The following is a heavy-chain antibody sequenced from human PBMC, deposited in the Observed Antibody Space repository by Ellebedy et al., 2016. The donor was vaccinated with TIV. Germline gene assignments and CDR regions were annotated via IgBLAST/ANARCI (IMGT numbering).Heavy chain of an antibody. CDR2: ISAYNGNT. V-gene: IGHV1-18*04. Sequence: AASVKVSCKASGYTFTTYGISWVRQAPGQGLEWMGWISAYNGNTKYAQKLQGRVTMTTDTSTSTAYMELRSLTSDDTAVYYSAREVSGLDPTYYFDYWGQGTLVTGSS. CDR3: AREVSGLDPTYYFDY. J-gene: IGHJ4*02. CDR1: GYTFTTYG. D-gene: IGHD3-10*01.